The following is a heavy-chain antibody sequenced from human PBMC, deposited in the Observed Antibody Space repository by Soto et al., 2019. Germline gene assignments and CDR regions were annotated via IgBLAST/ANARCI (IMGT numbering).Heavy chain of an antibody. CDR1: GFNFSDFY. D-gene: IGHD1-26*01. CDR2: ISATGETI. Sequence: QVQLVESGGALVKPGGSLRPSCAASGFNFSDFYISWIRQAPGKGLEWVSFISATGETIYYAESVKGRFTISRDNAQKSLVLQMNSLRDEDTAIYYCASQLQGSRRKYYFHFWGQGTLVTVSS. CDR3: ASQLQGSRRKYYFHF. V-gene: IGHV3-11*01. J-gene: IGHJ4*02.